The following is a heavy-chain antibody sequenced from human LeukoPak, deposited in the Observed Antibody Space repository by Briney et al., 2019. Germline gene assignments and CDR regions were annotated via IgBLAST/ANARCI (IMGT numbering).Heavy chain of an antibody. CDR3: ARLTFGGFLYGMDV. Sequence: GGSLRLSCAASGFAFSDAWMTWVRQAPGKGLEWVAVISYDGSNKYYADSVKGRFTISRDNARNSLHLQMNSLRAEDTAVYYCARLTFGGFLYGMDVWGQGTTVTVSS. CDR1: GFAFSDAW. V-gene: IGHV3-30*03. J-gene: IGHJ6*02. D-gene: IGHD3-16*01. CDR2: ISYDGSNK.